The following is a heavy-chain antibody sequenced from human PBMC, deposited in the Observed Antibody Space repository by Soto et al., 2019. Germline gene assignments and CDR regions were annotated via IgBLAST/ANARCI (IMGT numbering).Heavy chain of an antibody. D-gene: IGHD3-10*01. Sequence: SVKVSCKASGYTFTSYAMQWVRQAPGQRLEWMGWINAGNGNTKYSQKFQGRVTITRDTSASTAYMELSSLRSEDTAVYYCARGFPLWSTPPDYWGQGTPVTVSS. CDR2: INAGNGNT. V-gene: IGHV1-3*01. CDR1: GYTFTSYA. J-gene: IGHJ4*02. CDR3: ARGFPLWSTPPDY.